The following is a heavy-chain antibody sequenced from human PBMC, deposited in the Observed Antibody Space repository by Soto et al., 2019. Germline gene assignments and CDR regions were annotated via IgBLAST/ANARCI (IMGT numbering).Heavy chain of an antibody. J-gene: IGHJ4*02. V-gene: IGHV1-18*01. Sequence: QVQLVQSGAEVKKPGASVKVSCKASGYTFTNYGITWVRQAPGQGLEWMGWISAYNGDTNYAQKLQARVTMTTDTSTTTAYMELRGLPSDDTAVYYCARGFCSGGICYPNDFWGQGTLVTVSS. D-gene: IGHD2-15*01. CDR3: ARGFCSGGICYPNDF. CDR2: ISAYNGDT. CDR1: GYTFTNYG.